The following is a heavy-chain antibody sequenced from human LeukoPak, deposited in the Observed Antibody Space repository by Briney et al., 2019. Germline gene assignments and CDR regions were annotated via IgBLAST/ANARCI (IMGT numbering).Heavy chain of an antibody. CDR2: IYYSGST. V-gene: IGHV4-39*01. CDR3: ARFGDYYDSSGYTDAFDI. J-gene: IGHJ3*02. Sequence: SETLSLTCTVSGGSISSSSYYWGWIRQPPGKGLEWIGSIYYSGSTYYNPSLKSRVTISVDTSKNQFSLKLSSVTAADTAVYYCARFGDYYDSSGYTDAFDIWGQGTMVTVSS. CDR1: GGSISSSSYY. D-gene: IGHD3-22*01.